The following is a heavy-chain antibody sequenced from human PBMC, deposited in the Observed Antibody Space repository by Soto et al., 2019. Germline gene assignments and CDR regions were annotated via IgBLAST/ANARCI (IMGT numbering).Heavy chain of an antibody. V-gene: IGHV3-53*01. Sequence: GGSLRLSCAASGFTVSSNYMSWVRQAPGKGLEWVSVSCSGGSTYYADSVKGRFTISRDNSKNTLYLQMNSLRAEDTAVYYCAKVAPTGMKRFYYYMDVWGQGTTVTVSS. J-gene: IGHJ6*03. D-gene: IGHD1-1*01. CDR3: AKVAPTGMKRFYYYMDV. CDR2: SCSGGST. CDR1: GFTVSSNY.